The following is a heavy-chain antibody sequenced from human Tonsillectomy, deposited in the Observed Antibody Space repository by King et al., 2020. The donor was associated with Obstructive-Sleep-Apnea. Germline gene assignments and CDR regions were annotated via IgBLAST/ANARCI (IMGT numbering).Heavy chain of an antibody. CDR1: GGSLSRTHW. CDR2: IPHNWST. CDR3: ARVTWRPYYYGMDV. D-gene: IGHD5-24*01. V-gene: IGHV4-4*02. Sequence: VQLQEAGPGLVKPSGALSLTCAGSGGSLSRTHWWSWGRQPPGKGLRGVGGIPHNWSTHYNPSLQSRITISIDKSKNQFSLKVTSVTAADTAVYYCARVTWRPYYYGMDVWSQGTTVTVSS. J-gene: IGHJ6*02.